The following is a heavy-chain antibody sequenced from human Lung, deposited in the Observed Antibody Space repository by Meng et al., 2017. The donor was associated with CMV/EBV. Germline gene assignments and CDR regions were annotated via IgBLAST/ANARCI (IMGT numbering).Heavy chain of an antibody. V-gene: IGHV3-23*01. D-gene: IGHD3-16*01. CDR3: AKDGAFGGPRGYFDN. CDR1: GCTFNKYA. Sequence: SGCTFNKYARAWVRQAPGKGLEWVSTISGLVGSTYYADSVKGRFTLSRDNSKNSLDLQMNSLRVEDTAVYYCAKDGAFGGPRGYFDNWGQGIVVTVSS. CDR2: ISGLVGST. J-gene: IGHJ4*02.